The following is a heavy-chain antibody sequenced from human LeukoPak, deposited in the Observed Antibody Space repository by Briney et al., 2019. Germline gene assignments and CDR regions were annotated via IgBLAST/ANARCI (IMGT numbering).Heavy chain of an antibody. Sequence: GGSLRLSYAASGFTFSTYAVHWVRQAPGQGLEWMGWISGNNDNPNYGQKFQGRFAVTTDSSTTTAYMELRNLTFDDTAVYYCARDGTSTDDYWGQGTLVTVSS. CDR2: ISGNNDNP. CDR3: ARDGTSTDDY. CDR1: GFTFSTYA. D-gene: IGHD2-2*01. V-gene: IGHV1-18*01. J-gene: IGHJ4*02.